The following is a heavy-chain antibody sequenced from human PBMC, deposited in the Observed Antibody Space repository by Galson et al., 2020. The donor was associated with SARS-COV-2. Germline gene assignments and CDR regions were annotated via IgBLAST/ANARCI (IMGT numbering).Heavy chain of an antibody. J-gene: IGHJ1*01. Sequence: GGSLRLSCAASGFTFSNCPMSWVRQAPGQGLDWDSEIRGSGDTTYYADSVKARFTIYRDTAKNTLYQQMHSLKAEDPATYYCAKVVPMTGRADEYFQRWGQGTLVTFSS. V-gene: IGHV3-23*01. CDR1: GFTFSNCP. D-gene: IGHD3-9*01. CDR2: IRGSGDTT. CDR3: AKVVPMTGRADEYFQR.